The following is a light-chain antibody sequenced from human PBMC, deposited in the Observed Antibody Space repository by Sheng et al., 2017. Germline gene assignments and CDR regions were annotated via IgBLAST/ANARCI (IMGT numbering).Light chain of an antibody. CDR1: NFDEKY. J-gene: IGLJ1*01. CDR2: EDK. Sequence: SFDLVQPPSVSVSPGQTAAITCSGANFDEKYVSWYQQKAGQSPRLLIYEDKKRPSGIPERFSGSDSGNTATLTIIETQALDEADYYCQAWDSTSAVFGSGTRVTVL. V-gene: IGLV3-1*01. CDR3: QAWDSTSAV.